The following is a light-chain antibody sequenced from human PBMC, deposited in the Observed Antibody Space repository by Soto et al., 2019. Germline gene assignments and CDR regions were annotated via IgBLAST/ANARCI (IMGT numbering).Light chain of an antibody. CDR2: EVS. CDR1: SSDVGGYNY. Sequence: QSVLTQPASVSGSPGQSITISCTGTSSDVGGYNYVSWYQQHPGKAPKLMIYEVSNRPSGVSNRFSGSKSGNTASLTISGLQAEDEADYYCCSYAGSYTYWVFGGGTQLTVL. CDR3: CSYAGSYTYWV. J-gene: IGLJ3*02. V-gene: IGLV2-14*01.